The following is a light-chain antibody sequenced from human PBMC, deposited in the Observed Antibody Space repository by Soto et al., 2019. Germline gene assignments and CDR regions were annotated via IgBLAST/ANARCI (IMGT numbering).Light chain of an antibody. CDR1: SSDVGGYNY. V-gene: IGLV2-8*01. Sequence: QSALTQPPSASGSPGQSVTISCTGTSSDVGGYNYVSWYQQHPGKAPKLMISEVSKRPSGVPDRFSGSKSGNTASLTVSGLQAEDEADYYCSSFAGHNPLVFGGGTKLTVL. CDR3: SSFAGHNPLV. J-gene: IGLJ2*01. CDR2: EVS.